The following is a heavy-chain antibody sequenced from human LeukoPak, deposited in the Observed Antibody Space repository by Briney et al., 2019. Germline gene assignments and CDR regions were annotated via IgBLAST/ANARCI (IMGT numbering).Heavy chain of an antibody. CDR1: GFIFSSYA. Sequence: GRSLRLSCSASGFIFSSYAMHWVRQAPGKGLEYVSAISPNGGSTYYADSVKGRFSISRDNSKNILYLQMSSVRPEDTAVYYCVPKGNEGYWGQGTLVTVSS. CDR3: VPKGNEGY. V-gene: IGHV3-64D*06. D-gene: IGHD1-1*01. CDR2: ISPNGGST. J-gene: IGHJ4*02.